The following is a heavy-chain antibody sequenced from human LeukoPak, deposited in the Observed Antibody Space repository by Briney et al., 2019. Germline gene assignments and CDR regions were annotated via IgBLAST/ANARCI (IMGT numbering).Heavy chain of an antibody. D-gene: IGHD3-22*01. CDR3: ARNLYDSSGSMGIYTFDY. Sequence: SQTLSLTCSVSGGSISSSTYYWSWIRQPPGTGLEWIGYIYYSGSTDCNPSLKSRVTISVDTSKNQFSLKLRSVTAADAAVYYCARNLYDSSGSMGIYTFDYWGQGTLVTVSS. CDR1: GGSISSSTYY. CDR2: IYYSGST. V-gene: IGHV4-61*01. J-gene: IGHJ4*02.